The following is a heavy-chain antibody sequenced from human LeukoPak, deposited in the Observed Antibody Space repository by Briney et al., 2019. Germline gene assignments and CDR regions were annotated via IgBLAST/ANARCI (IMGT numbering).Heavy chain of an antibody. CDR2: IIPIFGTA. J-gene: IGHJ4*02. CDR3: ARDLYGGTSATFDY. CDR1: GGTFSSYA. Sequence: ASVKVSCKASGGTFSSYAISWVRQAPGQGLEWMGGIIPIFGTANYAQKFQGRVTITADKSTSTAYMELSSLRSDNTAVYYCARDLYGGTSATFDYWGQRTLVTVSS. V-gene: IGHV1-69*06. D-gene: IGHD4-23*01.